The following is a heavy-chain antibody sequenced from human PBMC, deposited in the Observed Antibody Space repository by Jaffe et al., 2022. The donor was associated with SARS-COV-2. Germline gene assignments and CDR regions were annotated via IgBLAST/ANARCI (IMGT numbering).Heavy chain of an antibody. CDR2: IKSKTDGGTT. J-gene: IGHJ4*02. D-gene: IGHD2-15*01. Sequence: EVQLVESGGGLVKPGGSLRLSCAASGFTFSNAWMSWVRQAPGKGLEWVGRIKSKTDGGTTDYAAPVKGRFTISRDDSKNTLYLQMNSLKTEDTAVYYCTTGLGYCSGGSCYEREEYFDYWGQGTLVTVSS. V-gene: IGHV3-15*01. CDR1: GFTFSNAW. CDR3: TTGLGYCSGGSCYEREEYFDY.